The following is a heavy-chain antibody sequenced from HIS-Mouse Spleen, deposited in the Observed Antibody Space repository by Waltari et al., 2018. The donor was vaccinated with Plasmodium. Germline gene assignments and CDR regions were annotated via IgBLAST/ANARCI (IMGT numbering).Heavy chain of an antibody. CDR2: SRSKANSYAT. CDR1: GFTFSGSA. V-gene: IGHV3-73*01. CDR3: TRLSLEAKESN. Sequence: EVQLVESGGGLVQPGGSLKLSCAASGFTFSGSAMHWVRQASGKGLEWFGRSRSKANSYATAYAASVKGRFTISRDDSKNTAYLQMNSLKTEDTAVYYCTRLSLEAKESNWGQGTLVTVSS. J-gene: IGHJ4*02.